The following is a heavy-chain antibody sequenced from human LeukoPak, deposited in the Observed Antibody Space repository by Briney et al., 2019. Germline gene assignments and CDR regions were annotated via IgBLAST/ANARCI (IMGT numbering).Heavy chain of an antibody. CDR1: GFTFSTYS. V-gene: IGHV3-23*01. J-gene: IGHJ4*02. Sequence: GGSLRLSCAASGFTFSTYSMSWVRQAPGKGLEWVSGLEWVSTIGSNGSPYYADSVKGRFTISRDNAKNSLYLQMNSLRAEDTALYYCAKDIWRGYSSFYYFDYWGQGTLVTVSS. CDR2: TIGSNGSP. CDR3: AKDIWRGYSSFYYFDY. D-gene: IGHD5-18*01.